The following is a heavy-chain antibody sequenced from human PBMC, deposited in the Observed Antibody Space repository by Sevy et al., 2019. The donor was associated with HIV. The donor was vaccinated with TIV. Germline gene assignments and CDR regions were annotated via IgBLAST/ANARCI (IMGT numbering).Heavy chain of an antibody. Sequence: SETLSLTCTVSGGSISSSSYYWGWIRQPPGKGLEWIGSIYYSGSTYYNPSLKSRVTISVDTSKNQFTRKLSSVTAADKAVYYCARHYDFWSGYYIVTPYYYYYGMDVWGQGTTVTVSS. CDR2: IYYSGST. V-gene: IGHV4-39*01. D-gene: IGHD3-3*01. J-gene: IGHJ6*02. CDR3: ARHYDFWSGYYIVTPYYYYYGMDV. CDR1: GGSISSSSYY.